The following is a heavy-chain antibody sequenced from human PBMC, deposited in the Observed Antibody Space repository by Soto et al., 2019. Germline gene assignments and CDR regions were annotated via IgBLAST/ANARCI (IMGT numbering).Heavy chain of an antibody. CDR3: VRVPDY. Sequence: SETLSLTCAVSGDSVSTNYWWGWVRQSPVTGLEWIGDMSHSGTTNYSPSLKSRVTLSVDTSKNQFSPELKSVTAADTAVYYCVRVPDYWGQGTLVTVSS. CDR1: GDSVSTNYW. V-gene: IGHV4-4*02. J-gene: IGHJ4*02. CDR2: MSHSGTT.